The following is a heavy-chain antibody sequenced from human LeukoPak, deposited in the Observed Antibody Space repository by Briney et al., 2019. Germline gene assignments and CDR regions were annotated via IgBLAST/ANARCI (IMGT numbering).Heavy chain of an antibody. CDR2: ISSSGSTI. Sequence: GGSLRLSCAASGFTFSSYEMHWVPQAPGKGLEWVSYISSSGSTIYYADSVKGRFTISRDNAKNSLYLQMNSLRAEDTDVYYCARDIPSDYYDSSGYPSVAFDLWGRGTLVTVSS. V-gene: IGHV3-48*03. CDR1: GFTFSSYE. J-gene: IGHJ2*01. CDR3: ARDIPSDYYDSSGYPSVAFDL. D-gene: IGHD3-22*01.